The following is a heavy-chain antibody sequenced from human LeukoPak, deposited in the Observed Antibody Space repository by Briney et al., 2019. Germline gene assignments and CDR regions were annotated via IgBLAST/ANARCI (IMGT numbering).Heavy chain of an antibody. Sequence: PSETLSLTCAVYDGSLSGYYWSWIRQPPGKGLEWIGEISRSGSTNYNPSLKSRVTISVDTSKNQFSLKLSSVTAADTAVYYCATCIAAAGRGGFDPWGQGTLVTVSS. V-gene: IGHV4-34*01. CDR2: ISRSGST. CDR3: ATCIAAAGRGGFDP. D-gene: IGHD6-13*01. J-gene: IGHJ5*02. CDR1: DGSLSGYY.